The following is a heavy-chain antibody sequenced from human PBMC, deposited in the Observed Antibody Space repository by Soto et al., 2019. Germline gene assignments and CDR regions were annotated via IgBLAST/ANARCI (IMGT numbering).Heavy chain of an antibody. CDR3: AKVSSAWYAGFFDL. J-gene: IGHJ4*02. V-gene: IGHV3-23*01. CDR2: LSDSGGSI. Sequence: PGGSLRLSCTASGFTFNRHAMTWVRQAPGKGLEWVSGLSDSGGSIYYADSVKGRFTISRDNSMNTLYLQMNTLRAEDTAVYYCAKVSSAWYAGFFDLWGQGTLVTVS. D-gene: IGHD2-8*01. CDR1: GFTFNRHA.